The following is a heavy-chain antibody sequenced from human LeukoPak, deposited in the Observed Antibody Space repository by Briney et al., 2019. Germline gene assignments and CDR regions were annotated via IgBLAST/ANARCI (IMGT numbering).Heavy chain of an antibody. V-gene: IGHV3-30*04. CDR1: GFTFSSYA. D-gene: IGHD3-22*01. CDR2: ISYDGSNK. CDR3: ARATTLPDYYDSSGYYYYFDY. Sequence: GRSLRLSCAASGFTFSSYAMHWVRQAPGKGLEWVAVISYDGSNKYYADSVKGQFTISRDNSKNTLYLQMNSLRAEDTAVYYCARATTLPDYYDSSGYYYYFDYWGQGTLVTVSS. J-gene: IGHJ4*02.